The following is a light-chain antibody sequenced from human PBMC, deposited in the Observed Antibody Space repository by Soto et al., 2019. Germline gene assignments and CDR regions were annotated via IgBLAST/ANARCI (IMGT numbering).Light chain of an antibody. CDR3: QKSYSTPT. CDR2: AAS. Sequence: AIRMTQSPSSLSASTGDRVTITCRASQGISSYLAWYQQKPGKAPRLLIYAASTLESGVPSRFSGSGSGTAFTLTIRCLQSEDFANYYCQKSYSTPTFGPGTKVDIK. V-gene: IGKV1-8*01. J-gene: IGKJ3*01. CDR1: QGISSY.